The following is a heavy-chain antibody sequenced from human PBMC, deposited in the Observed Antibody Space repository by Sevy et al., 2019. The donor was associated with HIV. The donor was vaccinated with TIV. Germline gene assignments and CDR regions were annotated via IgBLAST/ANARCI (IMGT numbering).Heavy chain of an antibody. V-gene: IGHV3-23*01. CDR3: AREGCTKPHDY. D-gene: IGHD2-8*01. CDR2: LSFGCGEI. J-gene: IGHJ4*02. CDR1: GFTFSKYS. Sequence: GGSLRLSCAASGFTFSKYSMSGVRQPPGKGLEWVSTLSFGCGEINYEDSVKGGFTISRDNSKSSVYLQMNNLRPEDTAVYYCAREGCTKPHDYWGQGTLVTVSS.